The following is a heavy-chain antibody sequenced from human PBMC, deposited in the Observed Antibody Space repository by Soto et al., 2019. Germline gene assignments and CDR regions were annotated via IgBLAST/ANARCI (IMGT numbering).Heavy chain of an antibody. J-gene: IGHJ1*01. V-gene: IGHV3-9*01. CDR2: ISWNSGSI. Sequence: EVQLVESGGGLAQPGRSLRLSCAASGITFDDHAMHWVRQVPGKGLEWVSGISWNSGSIDYADSVKGRFTISRDNAKNSLYLQMNSPRAEDTALYYCAKDVSSSPQGYFQRWGQGTLVTVSS. D-gene: IGHD6-6*01. CDR1: GITFDDHA. CDR3: AKDVSSSPQGYFQR.